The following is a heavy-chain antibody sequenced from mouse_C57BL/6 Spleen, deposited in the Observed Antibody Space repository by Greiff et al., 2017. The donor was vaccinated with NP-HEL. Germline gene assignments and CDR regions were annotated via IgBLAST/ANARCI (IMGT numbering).Heavy chain of an antibody. CDR3: ARDKGGIYDGYYYYFDY. D-gene: IGHD2-3*01. Sequence: EVQLVESGPGLVKPSQSLSLTCSVTGYSITSGYYWNWIRQFPGNKLEWMGYISYDGSNNYNPSLKNRISITRETSKNQFFLKLTSVTTEDTATYYCARDKGGIYDGYYYYFDYWGQGTTLTVSS. CDR1: GYSITSGYY. J-gene: IGHJ2*01. V-gene: IGHV3-6*01. CDR2: ISYDGSN.